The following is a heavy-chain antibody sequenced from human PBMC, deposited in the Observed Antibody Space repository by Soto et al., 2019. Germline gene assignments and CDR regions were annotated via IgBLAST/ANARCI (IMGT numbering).Heavy chain of an antibody. CDR2: IIPIFGTA. CDR3: ARSQNSDYVWGSYRYLYY. V-gene: IGHV1-69*01. Sequence: QVPLVQSGAEVKKPGSSVKVSCKASGGTFSSYAISWVRQAPGQGLEWMGGIIPIFGTANYAQKFQGRVTITADEYTSTAYMELSSLRSEDTAVYYCARSQNSDYVWGSYRYLYYWGQGTLVTVSS. J-gene: IGHJ4*02. D-gene: IGHD3-16*02. CDR1: GGTFSSYA.